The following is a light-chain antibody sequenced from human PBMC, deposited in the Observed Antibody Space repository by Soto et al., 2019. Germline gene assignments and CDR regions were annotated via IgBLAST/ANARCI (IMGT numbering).Light chain of an antibody. Sequence: QSALTQPASVSGSPGQSITISCTGTSSDVGGYNYVSWYQQHPGKAPKLMIYDVSNRPSGVSNRFSGSKSGNTASLTISGLQAEDEADYYCSSYTSSSTHYVFGNGTQLTVL. J-gene: IGLJ1*01. CDR2: DVS. CDR3: SSYTSSSTHYV. V-gene: IGLV2-14*01. CDR1: SSDVGGYNY.